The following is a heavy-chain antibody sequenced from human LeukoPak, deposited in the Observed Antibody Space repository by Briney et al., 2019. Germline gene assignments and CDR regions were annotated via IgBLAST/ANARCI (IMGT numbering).Heavy chain of an antibody. J-gene: IGHJ4*02. V-gene: IGHV3-30*04. Sequence: GGSLRLSCAASVFTFITYAMHWVRQPPGRGLEWVAVISYDGSNQYYADSVKGRFTISRHNSKNTLYLQMNRLRTEDTALYYCARAFSVESPDYWGQGTLVTISS. CDR1: VFTFITYA. CDR3: ARAFSVESPDY. CDR2: ISYDGSNQ.